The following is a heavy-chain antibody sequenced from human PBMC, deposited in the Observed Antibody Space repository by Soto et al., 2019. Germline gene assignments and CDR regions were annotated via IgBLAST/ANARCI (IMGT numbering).Heavy chain of an antibody. J-gene: IGHJ5*02. D-gene: IGHD2-8*01. V-gene: IGHV1-69*13. CDR1: GGTFSSYA. CDR3: ARARYCTNGVCFIGWFDP. CDR2: IIPIFGTA. Sequence: SVKVSCKASGGTFSSYAISWVRQAPGQGLEWMGGIIPIFGTANYAQKFQGRVTITADESTSTAYMELSSLRSEDTAVYYCARARYCTNGVCFIGWFDPWGQGTLVTSPQ.